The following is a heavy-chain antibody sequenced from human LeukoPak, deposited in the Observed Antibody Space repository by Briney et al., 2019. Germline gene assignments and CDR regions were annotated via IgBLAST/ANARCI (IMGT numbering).Heavy chain of an antibody. CDR3: AAGAGWLIDY. CDR1: GFTFSNYW. CDR2: IKKDGSEK. V-gene: IGHV3-7*01. Sequence: GGSLRLSCAASGFTFSNYWMNWVRQAPGKGLEWVAIIKKDGSEKIYVDSVRGRFTISRDNAKNTLYLQMNSLRAEDTAVYYCAAGAGWLIDYWGQGTLVTVSS. J-gene: IGHJ4*02. D-gene: IGHD6-19*01.